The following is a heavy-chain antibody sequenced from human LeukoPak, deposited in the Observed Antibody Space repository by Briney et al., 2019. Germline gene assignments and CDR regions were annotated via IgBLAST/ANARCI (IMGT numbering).Heavy chain of an antibody. CDR1: GFTFSHCA. CDR3: AKGRYDFWSGYPLYYYMDV. J-gene: IGHJ6*03. V-gene: IGHV3-23*05. Sequence: GGSLRLSCVTSGFTFSHCAMSWVRQAPGKGLEWVSTIHGASTFYSASVKGRFTISRDNSKNTLYLQMNSLRAEDTAVYYCAKGRYDFWSGYPLYYYMDVWGKGTTVTVSS. CDR2: IHGAST. D-gene: IGHD3-3*01.